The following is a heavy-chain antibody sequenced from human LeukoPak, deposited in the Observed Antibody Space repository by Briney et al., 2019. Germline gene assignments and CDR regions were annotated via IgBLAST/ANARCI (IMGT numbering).Heavy chain of an antibody. J-gene: IGHJ4*02. CDR1: GGSFSGYY. CDR2: INHSGST. CDR3: ARLTHRAYYYGSGSYYKVFDY. Sequence: SETLSLTCAVYGGSFSGYYWSWIRQPTWKGLEWIGEINHSGSTNYNPSLKSRVTISVDTSKNQFSLKLSSVTAADTAVYYCARLTHRAYYYGSGSYYKVFDYWGQGTLVTVSS. V-gene: IGHV4-34*01. D-gene: IGHD3-10*01.